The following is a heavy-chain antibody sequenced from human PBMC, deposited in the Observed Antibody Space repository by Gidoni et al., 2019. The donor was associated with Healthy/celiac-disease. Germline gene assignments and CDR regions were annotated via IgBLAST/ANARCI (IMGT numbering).Heavy chain of an antibody. V-gene: IGHV4-61*02. Sequence: QVQLQESGPGLVKPSQTLSLTCTVSGGSISSGSYYWSWIRQPAGKGLEWIGRIYTSGSTNYNPSLKSRVTMSVDTSKNQFSLKLSSVTAADTAVYYCARDGLGSFGPSSYYGMDVWGQGTTVTVSS. J-gene: IGHJ6*02. D-gene: IGHD1-26*01. CDR3: ARDGLGSFGPSSYYGMDV. CDR2: IYTSGST. CDR1: GGSISSGSYY.